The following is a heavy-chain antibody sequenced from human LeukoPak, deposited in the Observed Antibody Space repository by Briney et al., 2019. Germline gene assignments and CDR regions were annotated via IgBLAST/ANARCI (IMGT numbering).Heavy chain of an antibody. CDR3: ARHFPYCGGDCPYYYMDV. CDR1: GASISSDY. J-gene: IGHJ6*03. CDR2: IYSSETT. D-gene: IGHD2-21*02. Sequence: SETLSLTCSVSGASISSDYWSWIRQPPGKGLEWIGNIYSSETTKYNPYLRSRATISGDTSKNQFSLKLSSVTAADTAVYYCARHFPYCGGDCPYYYMDVWGKGTTVTVSS. V-gene: IGHV4-4*09.